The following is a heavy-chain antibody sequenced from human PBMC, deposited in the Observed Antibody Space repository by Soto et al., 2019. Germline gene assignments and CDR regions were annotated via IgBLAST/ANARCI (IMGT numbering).Heavy chain of an antibody. V-gene: IGHV4-59*01. CDR1: GGSISINY. CDR2: TYYSGST. J-gene: IGHJ4*02. CDR3: ARGGDLGIFLYFDY. Sequence: SETLSLTCPVSGGSISINYRSWIRQPPGKGLEWIGYTYYSGSTNYNPSLKSRVSISVDTSKNQFSLNLTSVTAADTAVYYCARGGDLGIFLYFDYWGQGTLVTVSS. D-gene: IGHD3-3*01.